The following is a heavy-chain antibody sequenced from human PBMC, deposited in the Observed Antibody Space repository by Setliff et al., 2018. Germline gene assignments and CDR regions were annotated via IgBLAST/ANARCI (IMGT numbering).Heavy chain of an antibody. CDR1: AGSISNYY. Sequence: PSETLSLTCTVSAGSISNYYWSWIRQPAGKGLEWIGRIYTSGSTNYNPSLKSRVTMSVDTSKNQFSLKLSSVTAADTAVYYCARKGISALSGAFDMWGQGTMGTV. CDR3: ARKGISALSGAFDM. V-gene: IGHV4-4*07. CDR2: IYTSGST. J-gene: IGHJ3*02. D-gene: IGHD1-26*01.